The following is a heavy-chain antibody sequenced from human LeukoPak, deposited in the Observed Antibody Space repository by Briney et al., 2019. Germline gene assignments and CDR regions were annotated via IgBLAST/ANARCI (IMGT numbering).Heavy chain of an antibody. CDR3: ARDDYGDYRDINWFDP. CDR2: IIPIFGTA. Sequence: SVKVSCKASGGTFSSYAISWVRQAPGQGLEWMGGIIPIFGTANYAQKFQGRVTITADESTSSAYMELSSLRSEDTAVYYCARDDYGDYRDINWFDPWGQGTLVTVSS. D-gene: IGHD4-17*01. CDR1: GGTFSSYA. V-gene: IGHV1-69*13. J-gene: IGHJ5*02.